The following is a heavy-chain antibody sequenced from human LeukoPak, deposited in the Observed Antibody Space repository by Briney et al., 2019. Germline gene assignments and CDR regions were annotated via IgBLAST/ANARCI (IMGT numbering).Heavy chain of an antibody. J-gene: IGHJ4*02. CDR2: IYYSGST. D-gene: IGHD4-23*01. CDR3: ARYYGGNQFFDY. Sequence: SETLSLTCTVSGGSISSAGYYWNWIRHHPEKGLEWIGYIYYSGSTYYNPSLQSRVIISVDTSKNQFSLKLSSVTAADTALYYCARYYGGNQFFDYWGQGTLVTVSS. V-gene: IGHV4-31*03. CDR1: GGSISSAGYY.